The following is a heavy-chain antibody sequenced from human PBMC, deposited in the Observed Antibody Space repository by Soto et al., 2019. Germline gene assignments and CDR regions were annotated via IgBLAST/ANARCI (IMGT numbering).Heavy chain of an antibody. V-gene: IGHV3-66*01. CDR2: IYSGGST. CDR1: GFTVSSNY. J-gene: IGHJ3*02. CDR3: ARSRDIVATMAAFDI. D-gene: IGHD5-12*01. Sequence: GGSLRLSCAASGFTVSSNYMSWVRQAPGKGLEWVSVIYSGGSTYYADSVKGRFTISRDNSKNTLYLQMNSLRAEDTAVYYCARSRDIVATMAAFDIWGQGTMVTVSS.